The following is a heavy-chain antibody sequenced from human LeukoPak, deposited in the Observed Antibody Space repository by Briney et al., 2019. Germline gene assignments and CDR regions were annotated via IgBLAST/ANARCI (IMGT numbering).Heavy chain of an antibody. CDR3: AKEGRSLQTY. J-gene: IGHJ4*02. Sequence: GSLRLSCAASGFIFSSNWMSWVRLAPGKGLEWVANIKEDGTETYYVDSVKGRLTISRDNAKNSLYLQMNSLRVEDTAVYYCAKEGRSLQTYWGQGTLVTVSS. CDR2: IKEDGTET. D-gene: IGHD5-24*01. V-gene: IGHV3-7*03. CDR1: GFIFSSNW.